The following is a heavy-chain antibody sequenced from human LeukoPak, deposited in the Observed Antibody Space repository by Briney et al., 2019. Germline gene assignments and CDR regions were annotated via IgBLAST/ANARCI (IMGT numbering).Heavy chain of an antibody. CDR3: AKGDGLYNYYGSGMYFDY. Sequence: PGGSLRLSRAASGSTFSSYAMSWVRQAPGKGLEWVSAISGSGGSTYYADSVKGRFTISRDNSKNTLYLQMNSLRAEDTAVYYCAKGDGLYNYYGSGMYFDYWGQGTLVTVSS. J-gene: IGHJ4*02. CDR2: ISGSGGST. V-gene: IGHV3-23*01. CDR1: GSTFSSYA. D-gene: IGHD3-10*01.